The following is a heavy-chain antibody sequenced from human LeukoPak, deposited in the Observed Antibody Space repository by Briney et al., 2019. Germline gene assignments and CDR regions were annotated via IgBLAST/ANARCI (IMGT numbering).Heavy chain of an antibody. CDR1: GGSISSYY. J-gene: IGHJ5*01. Sequence: PSETLSLTCTVSGGSISSYYWSWIRQPPGKGLEWIGYIYTSGSTNYNPSLKSRVTMSLDASKNQFSLKLSSVTAADTAVYYCARERVGSTTFDFWGQGTLVTVSS. CDR3: ARERVGSTTFDF. V-gene: IGHV4-4*09. CDR2: IYTSGST. D-gene: IGHD1-26*01.